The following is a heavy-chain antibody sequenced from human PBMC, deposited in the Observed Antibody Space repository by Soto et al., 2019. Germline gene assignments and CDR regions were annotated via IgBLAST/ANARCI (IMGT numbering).Heavy chain of an antibody. CDR3: AREGPMVTNWFDP. CDR2: IIPIFGTA. Sequence: SVKVSCKASGGTFSSYAISWVRQAPGQGLEWMGGIIPIFGTANYAQKFQGRVTITADESTSTAYMELSSLRSEDTAVYYCAREGPMVTNWFDPWGQGTLVTVSS. J-gene: IGHJ5*02. D-gene: IGHD5-18*01. CDR1: GGTFSSYA. V-gene: IGHV1-69*13.